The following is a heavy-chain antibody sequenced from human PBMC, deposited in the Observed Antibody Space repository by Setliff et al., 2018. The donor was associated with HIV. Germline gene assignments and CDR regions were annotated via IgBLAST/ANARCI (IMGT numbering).Heavy chain of an antibody. CDR1: GYTFTGHY. CDR2: INPNSAGT. CDR3: ARGLAVAGKSYYYYYYMDV. D-gene: IGHD6-19*01. J-gene: IGHJ6*03. Sequence: ASVKVSCKASGYTFTGHYIHWVRQAPGQGLEWMGRINPNSAGTNYAQKFQGRVTMTRDTSISTAYMELSRLRLDDTAVYYCARGLAVAGKSYYYYYYMDVWGKGTTVTVSS. V-gene: IGHV1-2*06.